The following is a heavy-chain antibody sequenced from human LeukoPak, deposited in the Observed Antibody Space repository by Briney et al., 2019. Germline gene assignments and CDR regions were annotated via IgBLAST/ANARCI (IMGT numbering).Heavy chain of an antibody. D-gene: IGHD3-10*01. CDR1: GFTFSSYW. V-gene: IGHV3-23*01. Sequence: GGSLRLSCAASGFTFSSYWMSWVRQPPGQGLEWVSAISVSGGSTYYADSVMGRLTITRVNSKNTLYLQMHSLGAAETAVYYRPKDQLPRGGGMDVWGQGTTVTVSS. J-gene: IGHJ6*02. CDR3: PKDQLPRGGGMDV. CDR2: ISVSGGST.